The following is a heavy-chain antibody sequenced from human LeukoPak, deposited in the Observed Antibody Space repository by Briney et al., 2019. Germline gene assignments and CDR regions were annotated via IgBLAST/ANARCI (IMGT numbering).Heavy chain of an antibody. J-gene: IGHJ5*02. Sequence: GGSLRLSCAASGFTFSSYAMSWVRQAPGKGLEWVSDISGSGGITYYADSVKGRFTISRDNSKNTLYLQRNSLRGEDTAVYYCAKDNFPPSKNTVAFGTVGGFDPWGQGTLVTVSS. V-gene: IGHV3-23*01. D-gene: IGHD4-23*01. CDR2: ISGSGGIT. CDR1: GFTFSSYA. CDR3: AKDNFPPSKNTVAFGTVGGFDP.